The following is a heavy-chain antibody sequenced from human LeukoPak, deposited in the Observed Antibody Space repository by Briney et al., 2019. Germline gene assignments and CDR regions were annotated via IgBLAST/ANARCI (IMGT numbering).Heavy chain of an antibody. CDR2: IGGSGGGT. CDR1: GFTFTSYA. V-gene: IGHV3-23*01. Sequence: GGSLRLSCAASGFTFTSYAMSWVRQAPGKGLEWVSAIGGSGGGTYYADTVKGRFTISRDNSTNTLYLHMNSLRAEDTAVYYCAKPYYYDSSGYYYYYYMDVWGKGTTVTVSS. CDR3: AKPYYYDSSGYYYYYYMDV. D-gene: IGHD3-22*01. J-gene: IGHJ6*03.